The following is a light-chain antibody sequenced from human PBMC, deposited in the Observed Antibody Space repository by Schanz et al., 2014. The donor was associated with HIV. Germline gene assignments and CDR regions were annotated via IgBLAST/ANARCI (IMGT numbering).Light chain of an antibody. J-gene: IGLJ2*01. CDR2: DNS. Sequence: QSVLTQPPSVSAAPGQKITISCSGGTSNVVSNYVSWYQQGPGTAPKLLIYDNSKRPSGTPDRFSGSKSGTSATLGITGLQAEDEADYYCQSYDSSLSGSVFGGGTKLTVL. V-gene: IGLV1-51*01. CDR1: TSNVVSNY. CDR3: QSYDSSLSGSV.